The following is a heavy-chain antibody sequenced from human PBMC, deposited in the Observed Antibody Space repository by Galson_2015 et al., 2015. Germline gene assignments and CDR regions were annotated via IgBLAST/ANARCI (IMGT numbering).Heavy chain of an antibody. CDR2: INPSGAAT. CDR1: GYTFTNYF. D-gene: IGHD3-10*01. J-gene: IGHJ4*02. Sequence: SVKVSCKASGYTFTNYFIQWVRQAPGQGLEWVGAINPSGAATFYAQKLQGGVTMTRDTPTSTVYVELSSLGSEDTAVYYCARELGGTYYFDYWGRGTLVTVSS. V-gene: IGHV1-46*04. CDR3: ARELGGTYYFDY.